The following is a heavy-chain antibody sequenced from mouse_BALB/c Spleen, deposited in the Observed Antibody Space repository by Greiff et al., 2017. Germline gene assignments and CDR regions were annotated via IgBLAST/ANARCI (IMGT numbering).Heavy chain of an antibody. Sequence: EVQLVESGGGLVQPGGSLRLSCATSGFTFTDYYMSWVRQPPGKALEWLGFIRNKANGYTTEYSASVKGRFTISRDNSQSILYLHMNTLRAEDSATYYCARGKATMDYWGQGTSLTVSS. CDR1: GFTFTDYY. CDR3: ARGKATMDY. J-gene: IGHJ2*02. V-gene: IGHV7-3*02. D-gene: IGHD2-1*01. CDR2: IRNKANGYTT.